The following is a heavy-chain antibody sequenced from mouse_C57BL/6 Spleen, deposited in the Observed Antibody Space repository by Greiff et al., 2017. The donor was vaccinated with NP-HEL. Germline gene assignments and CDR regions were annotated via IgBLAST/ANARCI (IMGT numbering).Heavy chain of an antibody. CDR3: ARWEINGGMDY. CDR1: GYTFTSYW. J-gene: IGHJ4*01. Sequence: QVQLQQPGAELVKPGASVKLSCKASGYTFTSYWMHWVKQRPGQGLEWIGMIHPNSGSTNYNEKFKSKATLTVDKSSSTAYMQLSSLTSEDSAVYYCARWEINGGMDYWGQGTSVTVSS. CDR2: IHPNSGST. V-gene: IGHV1-64*01. D-gene: IGHD2-4*01.